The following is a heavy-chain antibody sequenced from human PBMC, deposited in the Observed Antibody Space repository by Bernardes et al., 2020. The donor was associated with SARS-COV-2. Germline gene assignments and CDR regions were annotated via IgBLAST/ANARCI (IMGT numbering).Heavy chain of an antibody. V-gene: IGHV4-4*02. Sequence: SETLSLTCAVSGGSISSSNWWSWVRQPPGKGLEWIGEIYHSGSTNYNPSLKSRVTISVDKSKNQFSLKLSSVTAADTAVYYCARDPGDSFLRAFDIWGQGTMVTVSS. CDR3: ARDPGDSFLRAFDI. CDR2: IYHSGST. CDR1: GGSISSSNW. D-gene: IGHD1-26*01. J-gene: IGHJ3*02.